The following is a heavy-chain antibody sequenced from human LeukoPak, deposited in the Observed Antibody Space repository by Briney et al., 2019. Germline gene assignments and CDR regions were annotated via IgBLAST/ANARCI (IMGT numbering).Heavy chain of an antibody. CDR2: IYHSGST. Sequence: SETLSLTCAVSGGSISSGGYSWSWIRQPPGKGLEWIGYIYHSGSTYYNPSLKSRVTISVDRPKNQFSLKLSSVTAADTAVYYCARGGAYYYDSSGYMFDYWGQGTLVAVSS. CDR3: ARGGAYYYDSSGYMFDY. V-gene: IGHV4-30-2*01. CDR1: GGSISSGGYS. J-gene: IGHJ4*02. D-gene: IGHD3-22*01.